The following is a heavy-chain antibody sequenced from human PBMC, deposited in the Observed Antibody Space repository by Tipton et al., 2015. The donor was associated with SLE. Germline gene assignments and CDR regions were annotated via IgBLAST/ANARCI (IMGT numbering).Heavy chain of an antibody. Sequence: SLRLSCAASGFTFDDYAMHWVRQAPGKGLEWVSGISWNSGSIGYADSVKGRFTISRDNAKNSLYLQMNNLRAEDTAVYYCERNGYNLGSGAFDILGQGTMVTVSS. CDR2: ISWNSGSI. CDR1: GFTFDDYA. V-gene: IGHV3-9*01. CDR3: ERNGYNLGSGAFDI. D-gene: IGHD5-24*01. J-gene: IGHJ3*02.